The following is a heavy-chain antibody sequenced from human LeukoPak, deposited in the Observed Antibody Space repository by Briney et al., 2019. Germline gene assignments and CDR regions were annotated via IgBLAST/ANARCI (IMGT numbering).Heavy chain of an antibody. Sequence: GGSLRLSCAASGFTFSDYWIHWVRQAPGKGLVWVSRINTDGSITNYADSVKGRFSISRDNAKNTLYLQMSSLRAEDTAVYYCARGPGGRQPNYWGQGTLVTVSS. J-gene: IGHJ4*02. CDR1: GFTFSDYW. CDR2: INTDGSIT. V-gene: IGHV3-74*01. D-gene: IGHD3-16*01. CDR3: ARGPGGRQPNY.